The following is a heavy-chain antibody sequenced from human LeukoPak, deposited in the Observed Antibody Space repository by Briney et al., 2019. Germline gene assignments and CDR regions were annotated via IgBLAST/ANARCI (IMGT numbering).Heavy chain of an antibody. CDR1: GFIFDKYW. Sequence: PGGSLRLSCAASGFIFDKYWMHWLRQSPDEGLEWLAVIAYDAKKTYYADSVKGRFTISRDNSRDTLFLQMNSLRPDDTAVYYCAKNRIPTSITPDSWGQGTLVTVSS. CDR2: IAYDAKKT. V-gene: IGHV3-30*18. J-gene: IGHJ4*02. D-gene: IGHD2-2*02. CDR3: AKNRIPTSITPDS.